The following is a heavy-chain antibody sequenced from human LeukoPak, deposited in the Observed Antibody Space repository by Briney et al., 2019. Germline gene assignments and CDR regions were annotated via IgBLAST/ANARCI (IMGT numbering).Heavy chain of an antibody. V-gene: IGHV3-23*01. D-gene: IGHD2-8*01. CDR1: GFTFSSYA. CDR3: AKDVEIVLMVYAFTH. CDR2: ISGSGDST. J-gene: IGHJ4*02. Sequence: GGSLRLSCAASGFTFSSYAMSWVRQAPGKGLEWVSAISGSGDSTYYADSVKGRFTISRDNSKNTLYLQMNSLRAEDTAVYYCAKDVEIVLMVYAFTHWGQGTLVTVSS.